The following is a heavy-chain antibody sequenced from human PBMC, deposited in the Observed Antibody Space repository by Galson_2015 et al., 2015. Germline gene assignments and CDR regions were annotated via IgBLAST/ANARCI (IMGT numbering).Heavy chain of an antibody. CDR3: ARDSWNDRDQFGAFDI. CDR1: GGTFSSYA. J-gene: IGHJ3*02. CDR2: IIPIFGIA. Sequence: SVKVSCKASGGTFSSYAISWVRQAPGQGLEWMGGIIPIFGIANYAQKFQGRVTITADKSTSTAYMELSSLRSEDTAVYYCARDSWNDRDQFGAFDIWGQGTMVTVSS. D-gene: IGHD1-1*01. V-gene: IGHV1-69*10.